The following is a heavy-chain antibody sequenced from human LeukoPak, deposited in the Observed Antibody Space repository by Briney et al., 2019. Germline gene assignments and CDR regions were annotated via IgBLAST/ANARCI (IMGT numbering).Heavy chain of an antibody. D-gene: IGHD1-1*01. V-gene: IGHV3-21*01. J-gene: IGHJ4*02. CDR1: GFTFSSYS. Sequence: GGSLRLSCAASGFTFSSYSMNWVRQAPGKGLEWVSSISSSSYIYYADSVKGRFTISRDNAKNSLYLQMNSLRAEDTAVYYCARDSYNWNDVGSWSDYWGQGTLVTVSS. CDR3: ARDSYNWNDVGSWSDY. CDR2: ISSSSYI.